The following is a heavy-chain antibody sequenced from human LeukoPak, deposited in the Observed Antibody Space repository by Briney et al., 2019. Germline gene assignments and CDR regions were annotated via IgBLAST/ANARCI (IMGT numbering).Heavy chain of an antibody. CDR3: ARGPGSGWTGYFDL. J-gene: IGHJ2*01. D-gene: IGHD6-19*01. CDR2: IDHSGST. Sequence: SETLSLTCAVYGGSFSGYYWSWIRQPPGKGLEWIGEIDHSGSTNYNPSLKSRVTISVDTSKNQFSLKLSSVTAADTAVYYCARGPGSGWTGYFDLWGRGTLVTVSS. CDR1: GGSFSGYY. V-gene: IGHV4-34*01.